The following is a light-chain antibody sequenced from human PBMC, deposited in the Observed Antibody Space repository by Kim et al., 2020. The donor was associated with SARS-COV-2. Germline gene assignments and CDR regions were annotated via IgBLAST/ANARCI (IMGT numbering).Light chain of an antibody. CDR3: QQYYSTPLT. CDR1: QSVLYSTKNKNY. J-gene: IGKJ3*01. V-gene: IGKV4-1*01. Sequence: ATINCKSSQSVLYSTKNKNYSAWYQQKPGQPTMLLIYWASSREAGVPERISGSGSGTDFTLTISSLQAEDVAVYYCQQYYSTPLTFGAGTKVDIK. CDR2: WAS.